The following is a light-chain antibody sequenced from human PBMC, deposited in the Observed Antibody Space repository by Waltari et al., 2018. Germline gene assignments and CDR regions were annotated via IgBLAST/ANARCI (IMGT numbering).Light chain of an antibody. V-gene: IGLV1-40*01. CDR3: QSYDTSLRVV. CDR2: GST. Sequence: QSVLTQPPSVSGAPGQRVTISCTGSGSHLGAGNAVPWYQTLPRAAPKLLIYGSTSRPLGVPDRFFGSTSGTSASLAITGLQAEDEADYYCQSYDTSLRVVFGGGTKLTVL. J-gene: IGLJ2*01. CDR1: GSHLGAGNA.